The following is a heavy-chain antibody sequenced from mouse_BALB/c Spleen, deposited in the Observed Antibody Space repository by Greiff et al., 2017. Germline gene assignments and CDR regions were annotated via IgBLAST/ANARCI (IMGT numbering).Heavy chain of an antibody. CDR1: GFSLTSYG. CDR2: IWSGGST. V-gene: IGHV2-2*02. J-gene: IGHJ1*01. D-gene: IGHD3-3*01. Sequence: QVQLKESGPGLVQPSQSLSITCTVSGFSLTSYGVHWVRQSPGKGLEWLGVIWSGGSTDYNAAFISRLSISKDNSKSQVFFKMNSLQANDTAIYYCARTGTGYWYFDVWGAGTTVTVSS. CDR3: ARTGTGYWYFDV.